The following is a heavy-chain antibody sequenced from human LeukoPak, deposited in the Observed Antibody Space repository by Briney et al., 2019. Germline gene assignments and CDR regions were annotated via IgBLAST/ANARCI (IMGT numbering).Heavy chain of an antibody. CDR3: TTDRLDYADFTYYFDY. CDR1: GFTFSNAW. J-gene: IGHJ4*02. Sequence: PGGSLRLSCAASGFTFSNAWMSWVRQAPGKGLEWVGRIKSKTDGGTTDYAAPVKGGFTISRDDSKNTLYLQMNSLKTEDTAVYYCTTDRLDYADFTYYFDYWGQGTLVTVSS. CDR2: IKSKTDGGTT. D-gene: IGHD3/OR15-3a*01. V-gene: IGHV3-15*01.